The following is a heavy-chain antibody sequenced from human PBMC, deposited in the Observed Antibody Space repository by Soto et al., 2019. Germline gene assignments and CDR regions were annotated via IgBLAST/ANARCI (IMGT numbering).Heavy chain of an antibody. CDR3: ARIVWELLQHYYGMDV. CDR1: GYTFTSYG. CDR2: ISAYNGNT. J-gene: IGHJ6*02. Sequence: GASVKVSCKASGYTFTSYGISWVRQAPGQGLEWMGWISAYNGNTNYAQKLQGRVTMTTDTSTSTAYMELRSLRSDDTAVYYCARIVWELLQHYYGMDVWGQGTTVTVSS. D-gene: IGHD1-26*01. V-gene: IGHV1-18*01.